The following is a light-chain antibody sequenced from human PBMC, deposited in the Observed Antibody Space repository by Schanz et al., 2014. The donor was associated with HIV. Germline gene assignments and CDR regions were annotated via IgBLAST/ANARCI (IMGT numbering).Light chain of an antibody. J-gene: IGKJ3*01. Sequence: EIVLTQSPATLSLSPGERATLSCRASQSVSSYLAWYQQKPGQAPRLVIYATSTTAAGIPDRFSGTGSGTDFTLTISRLEPEDFAVYYCQQYGSSFGPGTKVEIK. CDR2: ATS. V-gene: IGKV3-20*01. CDR3: QQYGSS. CDR1: QSVSSY.